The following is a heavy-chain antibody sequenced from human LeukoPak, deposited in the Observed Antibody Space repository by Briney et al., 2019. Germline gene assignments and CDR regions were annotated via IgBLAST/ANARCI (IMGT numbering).Heavy chain of an antibody. J-gene: IGHJ5*02. V-gene: IGHV4-59*06. CDR1: GGSISSYY. Sequence: SETLSLTCTVSGGSISSYYWSWIRQHPGKGLEWIGYIYYSGSTYYNPSLKSRVTISVDTSKNQFSLKLSSVTAADTAVYYCARTPPTRYDFWSGYYTQVWFDPWGQGTLVTVSS. CDR3: ARTPPTRYDFWSGYYTQVWFDP. D-gene: IGHD3-3*01. CDR2: IYYSGST.